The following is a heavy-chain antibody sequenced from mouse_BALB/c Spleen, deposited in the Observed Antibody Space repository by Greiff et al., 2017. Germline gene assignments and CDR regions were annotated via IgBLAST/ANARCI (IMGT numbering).Heavy chain of an antibody. Sequence: EVQLQQSGAELVRSGASVKLSCTASGFNIKDYYMHWVKQRPEQGLEWIGWIDPENGDTEYAPKFQGKATMTADTSSNTAYLQLSSLTSEDTAVYYCNAGALITPDVWGEGTTVTVAS. CDR2: IDPENGDT. J-gene: IGHJ1*01. D-gene: IGHD2-4*01. CDR1: GFNIKDYY. V-gene: IGHV14-4*02. CDR3: NAGALITPDV.